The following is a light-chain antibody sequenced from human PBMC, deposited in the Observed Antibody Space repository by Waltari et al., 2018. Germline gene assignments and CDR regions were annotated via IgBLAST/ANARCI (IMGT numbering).Light chain of an antibody. CDR1: QSVLFSSNNENY. V-gene: IGKV4-1*01. J-gene: IGKJ2*03. Sequence: QSPDSLAVSLGERATINCKSSQSVLFSSNNENYLAWYQQKPGQPPKLLIYWASTRESGVPDRFSGSGSGTDFTLTISSLQAEDVAVYYCQQYYSIPRSFGQGTKLEIK. CDR2: WAS. CDR3: QQYYSIPRS.